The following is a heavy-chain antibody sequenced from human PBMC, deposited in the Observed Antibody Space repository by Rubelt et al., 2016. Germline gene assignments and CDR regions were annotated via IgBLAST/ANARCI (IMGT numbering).Heavy chain of an antibody. V-gene: IGHV4-39*07. CDR1: GGSISSSSYY. CDR3: ARGTFADY. D-gene: IGHD1-1*01. J-gene: IGHJ4*02. Sequence: QLQLQESGPGLVKPSETLSLTCTVSGGSISSSSYYWGWIRQPPGKGLEWIGSIYYSGSTYYNPSRKVGRTNSVDTSKNQFTRKLSSVTAADTAVYYCARGTFADYWGQGTLVTVSS. CDR2: IYYSGST.